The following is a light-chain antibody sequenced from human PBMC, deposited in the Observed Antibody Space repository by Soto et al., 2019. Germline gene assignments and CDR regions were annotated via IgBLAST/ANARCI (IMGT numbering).Light chain of an antibody. V-gene: IGKV1-39*01. J-gene: IGKJ1*01. Sequence: DIQMTQSPSSLSASVGDRVTILCRASQSVTTYLNWYQQKPGKAPKLLIYAVSNLQPEVPSRFSGSGSGTDFSLTISSLQPEDFATYYCQQSASARTFDQGTKVDVK. CDR2: AVS. CDR1: QSVTTY. CDR3: QQSASART.